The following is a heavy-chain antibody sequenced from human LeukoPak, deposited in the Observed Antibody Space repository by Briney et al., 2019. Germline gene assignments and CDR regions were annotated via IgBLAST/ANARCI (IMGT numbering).Heavy chain of an antibody. CDR1: GFTFSSYW. CDR3: ARDAHYDFWSGYYSTWPLGY. Sequence: GGSLRLSCAASGFTFSSYWMHWVRQAPGKGLVWVSRINSDGSSTSYADSVKGRFTISRDNAKNTLYLQMNSLRAEDTAVYYCARDAHYDFWSGYYSTWPLGYWGQGTLVTVSS. CDR2: INSDGSST. J-gene: IGHJ4*02. V-gene: IGHV3-74*01. D-gene: IGHD3-3*01.